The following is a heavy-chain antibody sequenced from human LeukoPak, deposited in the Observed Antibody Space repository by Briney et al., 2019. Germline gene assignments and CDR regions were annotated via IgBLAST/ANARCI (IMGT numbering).Heavy chain of an antibody. D-gene: IGHD3-16*02. J-gene: IGHJ3*02. V-gene: IGHV4-61*02. CDR2: IYTSGST. CDR1: GGSISSGSYY. Sequence: SQTLSLTCTVSGGSISSGSYYWSWIRQPAGKGLEWIGRIYTSGSTNYNPSLKSRVTISVDTSKNQFSLKLSSVTAADTAVYYCAREYPKTYYDYVWGSYLRPDAFDIWGQGTMVTVSS. CDR3: AREYPKTYYDYVWGSYLRPDAFDI.